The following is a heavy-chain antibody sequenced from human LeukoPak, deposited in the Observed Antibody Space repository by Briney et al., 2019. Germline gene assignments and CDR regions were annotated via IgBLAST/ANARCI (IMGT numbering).Heavy chain of an antibody. J-gene: IGHJ3*02. V-gene: IGHV3-9*03. Sequence: PGGSLRLSCAASGFTFDDYAMHWVRQAPGKGLEWVSGISWNSGSIGYADSVKGRFTISRVNAKNSLYLQMNSLRAEDMALYYCAKDRGSVAVGGAFDIWGQGTMVTVSS. D-gene: IGHD6-19*01. CDR1: GFTFDDYA. CDR3: AKDRGSVAVGGAFDI. CDR2: ISWNSGSI.